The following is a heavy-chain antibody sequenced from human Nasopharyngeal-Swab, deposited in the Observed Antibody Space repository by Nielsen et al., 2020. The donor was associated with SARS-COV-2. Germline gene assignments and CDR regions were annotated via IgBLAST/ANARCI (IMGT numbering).Heavy chain of an antibody. J-gene: IGHJ6*03. V-gene: IGHV3-7*01. CDR3: ARGDIVVVPAAILYYYYYMDV. CDR1: GFTFSSYW. D-gene: IGHD2-2*02. Sequence: GESLKISCAASGFTFSSYWMSWVRQAPGKGLEWVANIKQDGREKYYVDSVKGRFTISRDNAKNSLYLQMNSLRAEDTAVYYCARGDIVVVPAAILYYYYYMDVWGKGTTVTVSS. CDR2: IKQDGREK.